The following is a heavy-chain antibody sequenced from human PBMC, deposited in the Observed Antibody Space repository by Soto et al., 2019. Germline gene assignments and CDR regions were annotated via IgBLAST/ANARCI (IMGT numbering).Heavy chain of an antibody. V-gene: IGHV4-34*02. CDR3: SRGNDAYKGGRT. D-gene: IGHD1-1*01. J-gene: IGHJ5*02. CDR1: DGSLSDDY. CDR2: IHPSGRT. Sequence: QVQLQQWGAGLLKPSETLSLTCAVYDGSLSDDYYTWTRQSPGKGLEWIGEIHPSGRTYYNPSLKLPVNLSQDTAKNQFSLNLISVTAADTGEYYCSRGNDAYKGGRTWGQGTLVTVSS.